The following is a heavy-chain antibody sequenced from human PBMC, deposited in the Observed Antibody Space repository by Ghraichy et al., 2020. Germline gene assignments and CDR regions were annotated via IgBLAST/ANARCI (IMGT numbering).Heavy chain of an antibody. D-gene: IGHD1-26*01. J-gene: IGHJ5*02. V-gene: IGHV2-70*17. Sequence: SGPTLVNPTQTLTLTCTFSEFSLSTSGMCVSWIRRPPGKALEWLARIDWDDDKFYSTSLKTRLTISKDTSKNQVVLTMSNMDPVDTATYYCARGYSGNYYSWFDTWGKGILVTVSS. CDR2: IDWDDDK. CDR3: ARGYSGNYYSWFDT. CDR1: EFSLSTSGMC.